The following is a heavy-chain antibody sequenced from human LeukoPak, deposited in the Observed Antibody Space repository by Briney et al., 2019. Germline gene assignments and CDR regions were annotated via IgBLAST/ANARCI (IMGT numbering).Heavy chain of an antibody. CDR3: ARAAHSYGVAY. Sequence: SETLSLTCAVYGGSFSGYYWSWIRQPPGKGLEWIGEINHSGSTNYNPSLKSRVTISVDTSKNQFSLKLSSVTAADTAVYYCARAAHSYGVAYWGQGTLVTVSS. J-gene: IGHJ4*02. V-gene: IGHV4-34*01. D-gene: IGHD5-18*01. CDR1: GGSFSGYY. CDR2: INHSGST.